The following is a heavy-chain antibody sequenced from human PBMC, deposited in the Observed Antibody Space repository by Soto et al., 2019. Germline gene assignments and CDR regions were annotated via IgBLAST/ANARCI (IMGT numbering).Heavy chain of an antibody. J-gene: IGHJ3*02. CDR2: IKRDGSET. Sequence: EVQLLESGGGLVQPGGSLRLSCAASGFTFSSYAMSWVRQAPGKGLEWVANIKRDGSETHYVDSVKGRFTISRDNTKKSLYLQMKSLRVEDTAVYYCARDAYNYDSSGYYRYDAFDIWGQGTMVTVSS. CDR3: ARDAYNYDSSGYYRYDAFDI. D-gene: IGHD3-22*01. CDR1: GFTFSSYA. V-gene: IGHV3-7*01.